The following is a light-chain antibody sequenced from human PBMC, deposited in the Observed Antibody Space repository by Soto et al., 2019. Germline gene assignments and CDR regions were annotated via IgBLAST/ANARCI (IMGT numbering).Light chain of an antibody. CDR2: AAS. CDR3: QKYNSAPRT. J-gene: IGKJ1*01. CDR1: QGISNY. V-gene: IGKV1-27*01. Sequence: DIQMTQSPSSLSASVGDRVTITCRASQGISNYLAWYQQKPGKVPKLLIYAASTLHSGAPSRFSGSGSGTDFTLTSSSLQPEDVATYYCQKYNSAPRTFGQGTKVEIK.